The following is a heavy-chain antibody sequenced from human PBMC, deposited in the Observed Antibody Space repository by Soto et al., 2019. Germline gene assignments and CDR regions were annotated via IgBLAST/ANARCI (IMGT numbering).Heavy chain of an antibody. Sequence: QVQLVQSGAEVKKPGSSVKVSCKASGGTFSSYTISWVRQAPGQGLEWMGKIIPIFGIANYTQKFQGRVTISADKATSTAYMELSSLRSEDTAVYYFARCSLTYSPGYAMDVWGQGTTVTVSS. V-gene: IGHV1-69*02. CDR3: ARCSLTYSPGYAMDV. CDR2: IIPIFGIA. D-gene: IGHD2-15*01. CDR1: GGTFSSYT. J-gene: IGHJ6*02.